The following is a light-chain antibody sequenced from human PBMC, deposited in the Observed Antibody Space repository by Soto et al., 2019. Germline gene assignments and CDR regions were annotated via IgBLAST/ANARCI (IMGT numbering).Light chain of an antibody. J-gene: IGLJ1*01. CDR2: EVS. Sequence: QSALTQPASVSGSPGQSITISCTGTSSDVGVYNYVSWYQQHAGKAPKLMIYEVSNRPSGVSDRFSGSKSGNTASLTISGLQAEDEADYYCSSYTSSSTLVFGIGTKLTVL. CDR3: SSYTSSSTLV. V-gene: IGLV2-14*01. CDR1: SSDVGVYNY.